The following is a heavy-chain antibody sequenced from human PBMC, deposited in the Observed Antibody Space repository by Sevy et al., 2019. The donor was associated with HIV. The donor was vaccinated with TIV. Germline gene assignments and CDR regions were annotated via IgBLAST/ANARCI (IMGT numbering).Heavy chain of an antibody. Sequence: GESLKISCAASGFTFSTYAMSWVRQAPGKGLEWVSAISGSGGSTYYADSMEGRFIISRDKSKNTLYLQMNSLRAEDTAVYYCAKGDSTFYGLDVWGQRTTVTVSS. CDR2: ISGSGGST. CDR3: AKGDSTFYGLDV. V-gene: IGHV3-23*01. D-gene: IGHD6-13*01. CDR1: GFTFSTYA. J-gene: IGHJ6*02.